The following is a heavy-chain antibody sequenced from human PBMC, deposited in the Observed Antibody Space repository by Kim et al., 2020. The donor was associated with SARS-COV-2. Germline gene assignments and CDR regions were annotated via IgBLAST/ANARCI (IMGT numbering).Heavy chain of an antibody. J-gene: IGHJ4*02. CDR2: TYYRSKWYN. CDR1: GDSVSSNSAA. Sequence: SQTLSLTCAISGDSVSSNSAAWNWIRQSPSRGLEWLGRTYYRSKWYNDYAVSVKSRITINPDTSKNQFSLQLNSVTPEDTAVYYCARDRITIFGAHDYFDYWGQGTLVTVSS. CDR3: ARDRITIFGAHDYFDY. V-gene: IGHV6-1*01. D-gene: IGHD3-3*01.